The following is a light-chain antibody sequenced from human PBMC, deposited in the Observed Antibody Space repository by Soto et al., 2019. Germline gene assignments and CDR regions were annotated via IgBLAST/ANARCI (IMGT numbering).Light chain of an antibody. CDR2: DVR. V-gene: IGLV2-14*03. Sequence: QPASVSGSPGQSITISCTGTSSDVGGYNFVSWYQQHPGKAPKFIIYDVRNRPSGVSNRFSGSRSGNTASLTISGLQAEDEADYYCSSYTSSSPVIFGGGTKLTVL. CDR3: SSYTSSSPVI. J-gene: IGLJ2*01. CDR1: SSDVGGYNF.